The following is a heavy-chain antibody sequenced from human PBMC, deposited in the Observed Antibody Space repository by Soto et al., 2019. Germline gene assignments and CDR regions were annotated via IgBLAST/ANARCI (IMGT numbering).Heavy chain of an antibody. Sequence: GGSLRLSCAASGFTVSSNYMSWVRQAPGKGLEWVSVIYSGGSTYYADSVKGRFTISRDNSKNTLYLQMNSLRAEDTAVYYCARALKYYYDSSGYYSHYFDYWDQGTLVTVSS. D-gene: IGHD3-22*01. CDR2: IYSGGST. CDR1: GFTVSSNY. J-gene: IGHJ4*02. CDR3: ARALKYYYDSSGYYSHYFDY. V-gene: IGHV3-53*01.